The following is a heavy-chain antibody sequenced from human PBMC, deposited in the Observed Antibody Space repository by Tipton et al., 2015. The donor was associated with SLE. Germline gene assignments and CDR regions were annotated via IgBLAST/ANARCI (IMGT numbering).Heavy chain of an antibody. D-gene: IGHD1-20*01. Sequence: TLSLTCSVSGGSISSEGYVWGWIRQLQGKGLEWIGYIHYSGTTNYNPSLKSRVTISLDTSNNQFFLKLTSVSAADTAVYYCASQLSITGDYWGQGTLITVSS. J-gene: IGHJ4*02. V-gene: IGHV4-31*03. CDR2: IHYSGTT. CDR1: GGSISSEGYV. CDR3: ASQLSITGDY.